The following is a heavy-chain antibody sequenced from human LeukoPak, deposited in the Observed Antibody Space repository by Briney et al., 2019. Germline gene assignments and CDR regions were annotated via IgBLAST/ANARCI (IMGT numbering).Heavy chain of an antibody. J-gene: IGHJ4*02. D-gene: IGHD6-13*01. Sequence: ASVKVSCKASGYTFTSYYMHWVRQAPGQGLEWMGIINPSGGSTSYAQKFQGRVTMTRDTSTSTVYMELSSLRSEDTAVYYCARAQTTGAGLLSSWYVYWGQGTLVTVSS. CDR2: INPSGGST. CDR1: GYTFTSYY. V-gene: IGHV1-46*01. CDR3: ARAQTTGAGLLSSWYVY.